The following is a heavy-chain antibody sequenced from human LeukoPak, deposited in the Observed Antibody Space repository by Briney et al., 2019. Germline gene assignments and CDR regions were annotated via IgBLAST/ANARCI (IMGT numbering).Heavy chain of an antibody. CDR3: ATYSSSWYRDAFDI. Sequence: SVKVSCKASGGTFSSYAISWVRQAPGQGLEWMGGIIPIFGTANYAQKFQGRVTITADESTSTAYMGLSSLRSEDTAVYYCATYSSSWYRDAFDIWGQGTMVTVSS. CDR2: IIPIFGTA. CDR1: GGTFSSYA. D-gene: IGHD6-13*01. V-gene: IGHV1-69*13. J-gene: IGHJ3*02.